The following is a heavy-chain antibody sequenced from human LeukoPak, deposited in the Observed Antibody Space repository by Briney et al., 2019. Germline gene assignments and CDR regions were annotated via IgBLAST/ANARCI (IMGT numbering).Heavy chain of an antibody. CDR1: VYTLINYY. J-gene: IGHJ4*02. V-gene: IGHV1-2*02. D-gene: IGHD3-22*01. CDR3: ARVKNYYDSSGTYLYYFDY. Sequence: ASVTVSCPASVYTLINYYIHGVRPAPGQALAWMGWLNPNSGDRNYAQKFQGRVTMTRDTSISTASMELSSLSSDDTAVYYCARVKNYYDSSGTYLYYFDYWGQGTLVTVSS. CDR2: LNPNSGDR.